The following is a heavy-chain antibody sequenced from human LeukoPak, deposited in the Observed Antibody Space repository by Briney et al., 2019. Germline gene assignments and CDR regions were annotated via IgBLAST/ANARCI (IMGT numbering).Heavy chain of an antibody. CDR3: ATENSESYYGYFDS. J-gene: IGHJ4*03. CDR2: IWYDGSNK. CDR1: GFTFSGYG. Sequence: GGSLRLSCAASGFTFSGYGMHWVRQAPGKGLEWVAVIWYDGSNKYYADSVKGRFTISRDNSKNTLYLQMNSLRADDTAVYYCATENSESYYGYFDSWGQGTLVTVSS. D-gene: IGHD1-26*01. V-gene: IGHV3-33*01.